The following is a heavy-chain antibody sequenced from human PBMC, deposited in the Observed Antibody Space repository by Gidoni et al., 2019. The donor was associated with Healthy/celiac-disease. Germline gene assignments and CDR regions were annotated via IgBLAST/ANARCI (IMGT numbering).Heavy chain of an antibody. V-gene: IGHV3-21*01. CDR2: ISSSSSYI. CDR1: GFTFSSYS. J-gene: IGHJ6*02. CDR3: ARDSYYYDSSENYYYYGMDV. Sequence: EVQLVESGGGLVKPGGSLRLSCAASGFTFSSYSMNWVRQAPGKGLEWVSSISSSSSYIYYADSVKGRFTISRDNAKNSLYLQMNSLRAEDTAVYYCARDSYYYDSSENYYYYGMDVWGQGTTVTVSS. D-gene: IGHD3-22*01.